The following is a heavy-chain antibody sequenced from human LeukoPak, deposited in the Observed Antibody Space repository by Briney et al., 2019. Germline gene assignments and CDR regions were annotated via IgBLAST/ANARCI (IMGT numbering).Heavy chain of an antibody. D-gene: IGHD3-22*01. CDR1: GYNFGGYW. V-gene: IGHV5-51*01. CDR3: ATPHDATAYYYDSSGYFY. J-gene: IGHJ4*02. CDR2: IYPADSDT. Sequence: GESLKISCQGSGYNFGGYWIAWVRQMPGKGLEWMGIIYPADSDTRYSPSFQGQVTISADKSITTAYLQWSSLKASDTAMYYCATPHDATAYYYDSSGYFYWGQGTLVTVSS.